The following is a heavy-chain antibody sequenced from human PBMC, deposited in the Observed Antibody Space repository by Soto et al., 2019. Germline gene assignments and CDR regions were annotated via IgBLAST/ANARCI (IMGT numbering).Heavy chain of an antibody. D-gene: IGHD3-3*01. CDR3: ARAYYDFWSGPAALDY. CDR2: IKQDGSEK. CDR1: GFTFRSYA. Sequence: PGGSLRLSCAASGFTFRSYAVHWVRQAPGKGLEWVANIKQDGSEKYYVDSVKGRFTISRDNAKNSLYLQMNSLRAEDTAVYYCARAYYDFWSGPAALDYWGQGTLVTVSS. J-gene: IGHJ4*02. V-gene: IGHV3-7*01.